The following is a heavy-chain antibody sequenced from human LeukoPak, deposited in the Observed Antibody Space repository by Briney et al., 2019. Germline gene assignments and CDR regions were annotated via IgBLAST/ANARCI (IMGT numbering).Heavy chain of an antibody. D-gene: IGHD3-10*01. CDR1: GGSLSSYY. CDR3: ARDRSYYGSGSYYNVGYYYYYGMDV. V-gene: IGHV4-59*01. CDR2: IYYSGST. Sequence: PSETLSLTCTVSGGSLSSYYWSWIRQPPGKGLEWIGYIYYSGSTNYNPSLKSRVTISVDTFKNQFSLKLSSVTAADTAVYYCARDRSYYGSGSYYNVGYYYYYGMDVWGQGTTVTVSS. J-gene: IGHJ6*02.